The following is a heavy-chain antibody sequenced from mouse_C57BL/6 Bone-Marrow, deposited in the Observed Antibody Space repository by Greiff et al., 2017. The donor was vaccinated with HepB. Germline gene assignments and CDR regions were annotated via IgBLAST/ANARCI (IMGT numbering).Heavy chain of an antibody. CDR1: GYTFTDYN. CDR3: ARRGYSYAY. J-gene: IGHJ2*01. V-gene: IGHV1-18*01. Sequence: EVQLQQSGPELVKPGASVKIPCKASGYTFTDYNMDWVKQSHGKSLEWIGDINPNNGGTIYHQKFKGKATLTVDKSSSTAYMELRSLTSEDTAVYYCARRGYSYAYRGQGTTLPAPS. CDR2: INPNNGGT.